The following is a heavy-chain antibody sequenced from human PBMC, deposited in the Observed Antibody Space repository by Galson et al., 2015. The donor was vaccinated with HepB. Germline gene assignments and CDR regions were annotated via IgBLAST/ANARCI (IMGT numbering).Heavy chain of an antibody. V-gene: IGHV3-48*01. CDR2: ISAGSTTI. Sequence: SLRLSCAASGVTIPSYSMNWVRKAPGKGLEWLAYISAGSTTIYYADSVKGRFTISRDNAKNFLYLHMNSLRGKDTAVYYCARNPSSYDYYNMDVWGHGTTVTVSS. CDR3: ARNPSSYDYYNMDV. CDR1: GVTIPSYS. J-gene: IGHJ6*02.